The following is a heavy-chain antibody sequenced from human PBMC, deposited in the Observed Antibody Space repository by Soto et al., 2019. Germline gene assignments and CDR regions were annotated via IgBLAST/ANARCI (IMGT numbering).Heavy chain of an antibody. CDR2: ISGSGGNT. J-gene: IGHJ6*02. V-gene: IGHV3-23*01. D-gene: IGHD1-26*01. CDR1: GFTFSSYA. CDR3: AMLNSGSYSYHGMDV. Sequence: GGSLRLSCAASGFTFSSYAMNWVRQAPGRGLEWVSAISGSGGNTFYADSVKGRFTISRDNSKNTLFLQMHSLRAEDTAIYYCAMLNSGSYSYHGMDVWGQGTTVTVS.